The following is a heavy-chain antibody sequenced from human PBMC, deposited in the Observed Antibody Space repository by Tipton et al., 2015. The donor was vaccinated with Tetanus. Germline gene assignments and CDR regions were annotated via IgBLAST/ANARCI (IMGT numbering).Heavy chain of an antibody. CDR1: GDSITSFY. D-gene: IGHD5-12*01. J-gene: IGHJ4*02. CDR2: IFYGGTT. V-gene: IGHV4-59*01. CDR3: ARANNDYPKKGPLDY. Sequence: TLSLTCTVSGDSITSFYWSWVRQPPGKGLEWIGYIFYGGTTNYNPSLKSRVTISLDTSKDQFSLNLRSVITADTAVYYCARANNDYPKKGPLDYWGQGILVTVSS.